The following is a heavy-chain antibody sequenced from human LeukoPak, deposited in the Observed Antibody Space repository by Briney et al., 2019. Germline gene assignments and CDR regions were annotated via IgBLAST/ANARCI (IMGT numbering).Heavy chain of an antibody. V-gene: IGHV3-9*01. J-gene: IGHJ4*02. Sequence: GGSLRLSCTASGFTFGDYAMHWVRQAPGKGLEWVSGISWNSGSIGYADSVKGRFTISRDNAKNSLYLQMNSLRAEDTALYYCAKDLGYCSSTSCYAPSLGYWGQGTLVTVSS. CDR1: GFTFGDYA. CDR2: ISWNSGSI. D-gene: IGHD2-2*01. CDR3: AKDLGYCSSTSCYAPSLGY.